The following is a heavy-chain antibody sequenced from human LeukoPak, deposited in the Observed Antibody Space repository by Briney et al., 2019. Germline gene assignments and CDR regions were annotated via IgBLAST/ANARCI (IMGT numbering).Heavy chain of an antibody. CDR1: EYTFTGYY. CDR3: ARHHAFDGDNWFDP. V-gene: IGHV1-2*06. CDR2: INPDSGGT. J-gene: IGHJ5*02. Sequence: ASVKVSCKASEYTFTGYYMHWVRQAPGQGLEWIGRINPDSGGTIYAQKFQRSVTMTRDTSISTAYMELSSLRSDDTAVYYCARHHAFDGDNWFDPWGQGTLVTVSS. D-gene: IGHD3-10*01.